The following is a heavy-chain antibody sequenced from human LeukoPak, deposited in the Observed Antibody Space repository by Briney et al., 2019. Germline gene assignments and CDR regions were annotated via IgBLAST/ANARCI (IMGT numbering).Heavy chain of an antibody. Sequence: GGSLRLSCAASGFTVSSNYMSWVRQAPGKGLEWVSVIYSGGSTYYADSVKGRFTISRDNSKNTLYLQMNSLRAEDTAVYYCARWYYYDSSGYLRDAFDIWGQGTMVTVSS. CDR3: ARWYYYDSSGYLRDAFDI. J-gene: IGHJ3*02. V-gene: IGHV3-66*02. D-gene: IGHD3-22*01. CDR2: IYSGGST. CDR1: GFTVSSNY.